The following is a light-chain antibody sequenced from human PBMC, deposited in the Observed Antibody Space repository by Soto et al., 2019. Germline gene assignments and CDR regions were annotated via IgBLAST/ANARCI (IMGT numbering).Light chain of an antibody. V-gene: IGKV3-15*01. Sequence: IVMTQSPATLSVSPGERATLSCRASQSVSSNLAWYQQKPGQAPRLLIYDASTRATGIPAWFSGSGSGTEFALTISSLQSEDFAVYYCQQYNSWLTFGGGTKVEIK. J-gene: IGKJ4*01. CDR1: QSVSSN. CDR3: QQYNSWLT. CDR2: DAS.